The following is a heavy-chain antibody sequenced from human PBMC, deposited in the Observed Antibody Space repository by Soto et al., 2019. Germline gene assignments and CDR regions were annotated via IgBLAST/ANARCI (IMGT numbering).Heavy chain of an antibody. V-gene: IGHV1-69*01. D-gene: IGHD2-2*01. CDR3: ARSQGSSTSLEIYYYYYYGMDV. CDR1: GGTFSSYA. Sequence: QVQLVQSGAEVKKPGSSVKVSCKASGGTFSSYAISWVRQAPGQGLEWMGGIIPISGTANYAQKFQGRVTMTADESTSTAYMELSSLRSEDTAAYYCARSQGSSTSLEIYYYYYYGMDVWGQGTTVTVSS. J-gene: IGHJ6*02. CDR2: IIPISGTA.